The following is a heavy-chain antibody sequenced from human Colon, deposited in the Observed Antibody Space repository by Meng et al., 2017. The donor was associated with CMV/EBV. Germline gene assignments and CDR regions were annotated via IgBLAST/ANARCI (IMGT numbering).Heavy chain of an antibody. CDR3: ARGGPLDGSGSPPPFGY. Sequence: QVQRVQSGGEVKESVAPVKVSCKTSGYTSNGYFMHWVRQAPGQGLEWMGWINPVTGDTSYAQKFQVRVTMTRDTSISTAYMELRRLRSDDTAVYFCARGGPLDGSGSPPPFGYWGQGTLVTVSS. D-gene: IGHD3-10*01. V-gene: IGHV1-2*02. CDR2: INPVTGDT. CDR1: GYTSNGYF. J-gene: IGHJ4*02.